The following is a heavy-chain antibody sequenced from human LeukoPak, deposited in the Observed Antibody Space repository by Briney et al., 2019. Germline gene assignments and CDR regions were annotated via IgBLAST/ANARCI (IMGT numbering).Heavy chain of an antibody. CDR3: AIGVGEATQLDS. V-gene: IGHV4-59*01. CDR2: ISYSGGT. CDR1: GGSFRRYD. Sequence: PSETLSLTCTVSGGSFRRYDWNWIRQAPGKGLEWIGYISYSGGTNYNPSLKSRVTISAHPTNNRFSLLLTSVTAADAAVYYCAIGVGEATQLDSWGPGTLVTVSS. D-gene: IGHD3-16*01. J-gene: IGHJ4*02.